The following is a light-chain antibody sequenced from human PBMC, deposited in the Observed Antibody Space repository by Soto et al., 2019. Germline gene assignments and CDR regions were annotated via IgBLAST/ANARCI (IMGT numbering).Light chain of an antibody. V-gene: IGKV3-15*01. J-gene: IGKJ1*01. CDR1: QSVNSN. CDR3: QQYDNWPPWT. CDR2: GAS. Sequence: EIVMTQSPATLSVSPVERATLSCRSSQSVNSNLAWYQLRPGQAPRLLIFGASTRATGIPARFSGSGSGTEFTLTISSLQSEDFAVYYCQQYDNWPPWTFSQGTKVDIK.